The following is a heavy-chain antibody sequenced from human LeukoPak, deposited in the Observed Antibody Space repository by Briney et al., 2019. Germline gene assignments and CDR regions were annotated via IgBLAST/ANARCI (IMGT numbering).Heavy chain of an antibody. D-gene: IGHD3-22*01. CDR3: ARPYYYDSRIDP. V-gene: IGHV4-30-4*01. CDR2: MYYSGST. Sequence: SETRSLTCTVSGGSISSGDYYWSWIRQPPGKGLEWIAYMYYSGSTYYNPSLKSRVTMSADTSKNQLSLKLRSVTAADTAVYYCARPYYYDSRIDPWGQGILVTVSS. CDR1: GGSISSGDYY. J-gene: IGHJ5*02.